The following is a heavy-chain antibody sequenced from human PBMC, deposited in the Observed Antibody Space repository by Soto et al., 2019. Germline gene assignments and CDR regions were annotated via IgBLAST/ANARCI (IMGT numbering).Heavy chain of an antibody. CDR2: ISWNSGSI. J-gene: IGHJ4*02. V-gene: IGHV3-9*01. CDR1: GFTFDDYA. CDR3: AKDSYKGYSGSYPTFWDY. D-gene: IGHD1-26*01. Sequence: DVQLVESGGGLVQPGRSLRLSCAASGFTFDDYAMHWVRQAPGKGLEWGSGISWNSGSIGYADSVKGRFTISRDNAKNSLYLQMNSLRAEDTALYYCAKDSYKGYSGSYPTFWDYWGQGTLVTVSS.